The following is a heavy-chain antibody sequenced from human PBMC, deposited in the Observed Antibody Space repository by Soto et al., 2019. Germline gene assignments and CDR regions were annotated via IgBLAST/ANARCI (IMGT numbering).Heavy chain of an antibody. CDR1: GYSFTGYY. V-gene: IGHV1-2*02. Sequence: ASVKVSCKASGYSFTGYYMHWVRQAPGQGLEWMGLINPNGGGTTYPQKFQGRVTMARDTSMRTLYMELSGLKSDDTAVYFCARGLEKGGGSAGYDYWGQGTLVTVSS. CDR3: ARGLEKGGGSAGYDY. D-gene: IGHD2-15*01. CDR2: INPNGGGT. J-gene: IGHJ4*02.